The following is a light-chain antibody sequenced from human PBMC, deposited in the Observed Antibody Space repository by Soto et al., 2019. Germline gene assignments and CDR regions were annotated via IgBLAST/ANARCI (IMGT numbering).Light chain of an antibody. J-gene: IGKJ3*01. CDR2: GAS. Sequence: DIQLTQSPFFLSASVGDRDTITCRASQGIRSYLAWYQQRPGKAPELLIYGASTLRTGVASRFSGSGSGTEFTLTISSLQPEDFATYFCQQLNIFPPLFTFGPGTKVDIK. V-gene: IGKV1-9*01. CDR1: QGIRSY. CDR3: QQLNIFPPLFT.